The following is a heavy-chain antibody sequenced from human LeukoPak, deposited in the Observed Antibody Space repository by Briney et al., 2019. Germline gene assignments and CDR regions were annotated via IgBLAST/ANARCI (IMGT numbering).Heavy chain of an antibody. J-gene: IGHJ4*02. V-gene: IGHV4-39*01. D-gene: IGHD2-2*01. CDR1: GGSISSSSYY. CDR2: IYYSGST. CDR3: ASVQPRAPLDY. Sequence: KPSETLSLTCTVSGGSISSSSYYWGWIRQPPGKGLEWIGSIYYSGSTYYNPSLKSRVTISVDTSKNQFSLKLSSVTAADTAVYYCASVQPRAPLDYWGQGTLVTVSS.